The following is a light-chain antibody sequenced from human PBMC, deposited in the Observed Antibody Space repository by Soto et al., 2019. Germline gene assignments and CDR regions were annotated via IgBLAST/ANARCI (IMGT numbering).Light chain of an antibody. CDR3: SSYTTSTTWV. V-gene: IGLV2-14*01. CDR2: EVS. J-gene: IGLJ3*02. CDR1: SSDVGGYGY. Sequence: SALTQPASVSGSPGQSITIYCSGTSSDVGGYGYVSWYQQHPGKAPKLMIYEVSNRPSGVSDRFSGSKSANTASLTISGLQAEDEADYYCSSYTTSTTWVFGGGTKLTVL.